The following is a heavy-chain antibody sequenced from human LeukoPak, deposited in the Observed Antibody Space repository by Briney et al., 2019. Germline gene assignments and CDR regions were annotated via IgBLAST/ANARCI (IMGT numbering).Heavy chain of an antibody. D-gene: IGHD6-13*01. CDR3: ARDSSSWEALDY. CDR1: GYTFTSYG. V-gene: IGHV1-18*01. CDR2: ISAYNGNT. Sequence: ASVTVSCKASGYTFTSYGISWVRQAPGQGLEWMGWISAYNGNTNYAQKLQGRVTMTTDTSTSTAYMELRSLRSDDTAVYYCARDSSSWEALDYWGQGTLVTVSS. J-gene: IGHJ4*02.